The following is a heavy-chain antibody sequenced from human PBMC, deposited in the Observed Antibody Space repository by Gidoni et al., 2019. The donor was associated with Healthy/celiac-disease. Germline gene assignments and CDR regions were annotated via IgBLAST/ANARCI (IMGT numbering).Heavy chain of an antibody. CDR3: ARDPGFGELSPFSYYYGMDV. J-gene: IGHJ6*02. V-gene: IGHV4-38-2*02. CDR1: GYSISSGYY. Sequence: QVQLQESGPGLVKPSETLSLTCAVSGYSISSGYYWGWIRQPPGKGLEWIGSIYHSGSTYQKPSLKDRVTISVEKSKNQFSLKLSSLNAADTAVYYCARDPGFGELSPFSYYYGMDVWGQGTTVTVSS. D-gene: IGHD3-10*01. CDR2: IYHSGST.